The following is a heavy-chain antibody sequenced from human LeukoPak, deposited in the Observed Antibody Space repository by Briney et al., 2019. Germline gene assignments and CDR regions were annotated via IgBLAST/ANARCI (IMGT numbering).Heavy chain of an antibody. CDR2: IYYSGST. CDR3: ARSNYDFWSGYSHNWFDP. Sequence: SETLSLTCTVSGGSISSYYWSWIRQPPAKGLEWIGYIYYSGSTNYNPSLKSRVTISVDTSKNQFSLKLSSVTAADTAVYYCARSNYDFWSGYSHNWFDPWGQGTLVTVSS. V-gene: IGHV4-59*01. J-gene: IGHJ5*02. D-gene: IGHD3-3*01. CDR1: GGSISSYY.